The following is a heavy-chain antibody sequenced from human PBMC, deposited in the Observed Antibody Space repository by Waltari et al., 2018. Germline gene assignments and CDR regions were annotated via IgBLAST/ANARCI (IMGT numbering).Heavy chain of an antibody. CDR1: GGSMDHYF. CDR3: VRDEPGDGLDY. J-gene: IGHJ4*02. V-gene: IGHV3-74*03. CDR2: IESDESRT. Sequence: VQLQESGPGLMKPSETLSLTCTVSGGSMDHYFWHWIRQPPGKGLEWVSHIESDESRTTYADSVKGRFTISRDNAKNTVYLQMNNLRDEDTAVYYCVRDEPGDGLDYWGQGTLVTVSS. D-gene: IGHD7-27*01.